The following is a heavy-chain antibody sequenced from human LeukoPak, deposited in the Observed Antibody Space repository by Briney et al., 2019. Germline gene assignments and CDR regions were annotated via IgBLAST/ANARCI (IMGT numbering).Heavy chain of an antibody. CDR1: GGSISSYY. D-gene: IGHD3-22*01. Sequence: SETLSLTCTVSGGSISSYYWSWIRQPAGKGLECIGYISYSGSTNYNPSLKSRVTISVDTSKNQFSLRPSSVTAADTAVYYCARGKLDYDSSAYYPFDYWGQGTLVTVSS. CDR2: ISYSGST. V-gene: IGHV4-59*01. J-gene: IGHJ4*02. CDR3: ARGKLDYDSSAYYPFDY.